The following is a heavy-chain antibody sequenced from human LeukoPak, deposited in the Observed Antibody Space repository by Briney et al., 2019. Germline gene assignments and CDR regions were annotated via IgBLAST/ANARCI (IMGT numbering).Heavy chain of an antibody. V-gene: IGHV4-39*01. CDR1: SGSLSSSSYY. Sequence: SETLSLTCTVYSGSLSSSSYYWGWIRQTPGKGLEWIGSIYYSDSTYYNPSHKRRVTISVDASKNHYSVQLSSVAAADTAVYYCAKETIVVVPAAILRYYYYYYMDVWGKGTTVTVSS. D-gene: IGHD2-2*02. CDR2: IYYSDST. J-gene: IGHJ6*03. CDR3: AKETIVVVPAAILRYYYYYYMDV.